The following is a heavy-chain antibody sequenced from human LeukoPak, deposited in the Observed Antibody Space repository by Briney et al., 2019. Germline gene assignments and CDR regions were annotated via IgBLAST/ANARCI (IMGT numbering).Heavy chain of an antibody. V-gene: IGHV4-34*01. D-gene: IGHD4-17*01. Sequence: PSETLSLTCAVYGGSFSGYYWSWIRQPPGKGLEWIGEINHSGSTNYNPSLKSRVTISVDTSKNQFSLKLSSVTAADTAVYYCARGPIPAPHGDRDYWGQGTLVTVSS. CDR3: ARGPIPAPHGDRDY. J-gene: IGHJ4*02. CDR1: GGSFSGYY. CDR2: INHSGST.